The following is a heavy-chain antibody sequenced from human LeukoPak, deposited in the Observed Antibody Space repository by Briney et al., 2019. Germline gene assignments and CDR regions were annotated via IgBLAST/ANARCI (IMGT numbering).Heavy chain of an antibody. CDR3: TTIVYDYVWGSYRPRPH. D-gene: IGHD3-16*02. CDR2: IKSKTDGGTT. J-gene: IGHJ4*02. Sequence: GGSLRLSCAASGFTFSNAWMSWVRQAPWKGLEWVGRIKSKTDGGTTDYAAPVKGRFTISRDDSKNTLYLQMNSLKTEHTAVYYCTTIVYDYVWGSYRPRPHWGQGTLVTVSS. CDR1: GFTFSNAW. V-gene: IGHV3-15*01.